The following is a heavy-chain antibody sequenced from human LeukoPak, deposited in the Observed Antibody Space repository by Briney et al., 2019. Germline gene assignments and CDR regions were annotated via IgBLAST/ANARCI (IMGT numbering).Heavy chain of an antibody. CDR3: ARDRGGDSSSGYYYFDY. D-gene: IGHD6-13*01. V-gene: IGHV1-2*02. CDR2: INPNSGGT. J-gene: IGHJ4*02. Sequence: ASVKVSCKASAYTFTAYYMHWVRQAPGQGLEWMGWINPNSGGTNYAQKFQGRVTMTRDTSISTAYMEMSSLKSDDTGVYYCARDRGGDSSSGYYYFDYWGQGTLVTVSS. CDR1: AYTFTAYY.